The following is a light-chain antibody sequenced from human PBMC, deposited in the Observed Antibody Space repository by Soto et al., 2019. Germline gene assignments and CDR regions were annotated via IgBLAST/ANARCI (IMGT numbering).Light chain of an antibody. J-gene: IGLJ1*01. Sequence: QSALTHPASVSGSPGQSIAMSCTGTSRAVGGYNYVSWYQQHPGKAPKLIIYDVTRRPSGLSNRFSGSKSGNTASLTFSVLQSEEEADYYCSSYIGSSTYVFGTAAKVTLL. CDR3: SSYIGSSTYV. CDR2: DVT. CDR1: SRAVGGYNY. V-gene: IGLV2-14*01.